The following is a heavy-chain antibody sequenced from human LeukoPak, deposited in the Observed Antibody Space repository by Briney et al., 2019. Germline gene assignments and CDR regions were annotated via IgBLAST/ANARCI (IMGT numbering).Heavy chain of an antibody. D-gene: IGHD5-12*01. CDR1: FTXSSYG. V-gene: IGHV3-30*18. CDR2: ISYDGSNK. J-gene: IGHJ4*02. CDR3: AKDFSDIVATIGGCADY. Sequence: FTXSSYGXHWVRQAPRKGLEWVAVISYDGSNKYYADSVKGRFTISRDNSKNTLYLQMNSLRAEDTAVYYCAKDFSDIVATIGGCADYWGQGTLVTVSS.